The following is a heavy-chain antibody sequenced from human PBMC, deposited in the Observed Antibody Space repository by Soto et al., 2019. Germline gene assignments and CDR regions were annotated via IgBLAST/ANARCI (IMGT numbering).Heavy chain of an antibody. CDR1: GFTFTSYS. Sequence: EVQLVESGGGLVQPGGSLRLSCAASGFTFTSYSMHWVRQAPGKGLEWVSYISSSSSTIYYADSMKGRFTISRDHSKNSLYLQVNSLREEDTAVYYCVRGGATIFDYGGRGTLVTVSS. J-gene: IGHJ4*02. D-gene: IGHD1-26*01. CDR3: VRGGATIFDY. CDR2: ISSSSSTI. V-gene: IGHV3-48*02.